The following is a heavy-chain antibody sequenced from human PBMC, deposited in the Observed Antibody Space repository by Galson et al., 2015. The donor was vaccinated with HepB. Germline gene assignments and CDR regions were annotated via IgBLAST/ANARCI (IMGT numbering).Heavy chain of an antibody. CDR1: GGTFSSYA. V-gene: IGHV1-69*04. CDR3: ASSNSYSAFDI. CDR2: IIPILGIA. Sequence: SVTVSCKASGGTFSSYAISWVRQAPGQGLEWMGRIIPILGIANYAQKFQGRVTITADKSTSTAYMELSSLRSEDTAVYYCASSNSYSAFDIWGQGTMVTVSS. D-gene: IGHD2-15*01. J-gene: IGHJ3*02.